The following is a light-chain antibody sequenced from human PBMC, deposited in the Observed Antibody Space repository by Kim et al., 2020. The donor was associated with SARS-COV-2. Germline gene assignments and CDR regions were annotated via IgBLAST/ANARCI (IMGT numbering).Light chain of an antibody. CDR1: SSNIGAGYV. Sequence: VTISCTGSSSNIGAGYVVHSYQQLPGTAPKLLIYGNSNRPSGVPDRFSGSKSGTSASLAITGLQAEDEADYYCQSYDSSLSGSYVFGTGTKVTVL. V-gene: IGLV1-40*01. J-gene: IGLJ1*01. CDR3: QSYDSSLSGSYV. CDR2: GNS.